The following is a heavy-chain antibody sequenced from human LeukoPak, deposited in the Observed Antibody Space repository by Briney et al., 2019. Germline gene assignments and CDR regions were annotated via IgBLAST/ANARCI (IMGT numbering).Heavy chain of an antibody. CDR1: GGSISSYY. J-gene: IGHJ3*02. CDR3: ASGGVDYYDSIGAFDI. V-gene: IGHV4-59*01. D-gene: IGHD3-22*01. Sequence: SETLSLTCTVSGGSISSYYWSWIRQPPGKGLEWIGYIYYSGSANYNPSLKSRVTISVDTSKNQFSLKLSSVTAADTAVYYCASGGVDYYDSIGAFDIWGQGTMVTVSS. CDR2: IYYSGSA.